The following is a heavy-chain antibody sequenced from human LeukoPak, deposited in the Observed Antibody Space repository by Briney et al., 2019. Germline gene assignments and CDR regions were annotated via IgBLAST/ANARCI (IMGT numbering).Heavy chain of an antibody. V-gene: IGHV3-23*01. J-gene: IGHJ4*02. CDR2: ISGSGGST. D-gene: IGHD2-15*01. Sequence: GGSLRLSCAASGFTFSSYGMSWVRQAPGKGLEWVSAISGSGGSTYYADSVKGRFTISRAKNTLYLQMNSLRAEDTAVYYCATIVVVVAATLDYWGQGTLVTVSS. CDR3: ATIVVVVAATLDY. CDR1: GFTFSSYG.